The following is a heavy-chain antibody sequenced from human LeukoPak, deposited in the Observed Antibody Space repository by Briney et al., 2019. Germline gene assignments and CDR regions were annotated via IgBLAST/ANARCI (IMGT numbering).Heavy chain of an antibody. CDR1: GGSISGYC. J-gene: IGHJ4*02. D-gene: IGHD3-16*01. Sequence: SETLSLTCTVSGGSISGYCYTWVRQSPGKDLEWIGYVHDTGSTDYNPSLKSRVTISLDTSMKRFSLNLRSVTAADAAVYFCVYGPNHFYFDHWGQGTLVTVSS. V-gene: IGHV4-59*01. CDR2: VHDTGST. CDR3: VYGPNHFYFDH.